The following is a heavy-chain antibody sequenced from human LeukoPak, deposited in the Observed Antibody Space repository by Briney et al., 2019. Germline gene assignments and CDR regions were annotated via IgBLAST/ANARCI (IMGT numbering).Heavy chain of an antibody. J-gene: IGHJ4*02. D-gene: IGHD3-22*01. V-gene: IGHV3-53*01. Sequence: PGGSLRLSCAASGFTVSNKYITWVRQAPGKGLEWVSAIYSDGSTNYADSVKGRFTISRDNSKNTLYLQMNSLRAEDTAVYYCAKGPKTYYDSSGYLLFDYWGQGTLVTVSS. CDR1: GFTVSNKY. CDR3: AKGPKTYYDSSGYLLFDY. CDR2: IYSDGST.